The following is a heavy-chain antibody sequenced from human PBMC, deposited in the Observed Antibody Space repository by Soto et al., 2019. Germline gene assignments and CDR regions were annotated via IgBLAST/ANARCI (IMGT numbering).Heavy chain of an antibody. CDR1: GFMFTRST. V-gene: IGHV3-21*01. CDR2: ITSASDYI. CDR3: ARVGTGSSTPLDI. Sequence: GSLRLSCVASGFMFTRSTMNWVRQAPGKGLEWVSSITSASDYIFYADSVKGRFTISRDNAKNSLNLQMNSLRAEDTAVYYCARVGTGSSTPLDIWGQGTMVTVSS. D-gene: IGHD3-9*01. J-gene: IGHJ3*02.